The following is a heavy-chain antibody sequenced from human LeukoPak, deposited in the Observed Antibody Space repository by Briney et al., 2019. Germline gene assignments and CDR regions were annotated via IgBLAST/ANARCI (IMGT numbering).Heavy chain of an antibody. J-gene: IGHJ4*02. CDR1: GFTFSSYE. CDR2: ISSSGSTI. Sequence: PGGSLRLSCGASGFTFSSYEMNWVRQAPGKGLEWVSYISSSGSTIYYADSAKGRFTISRDNAKNSLYLQMNSLRAEDTAVYYCARANYNWNTLDYWGQGTLVTVSS. V-gene: IGHV3-48*03. CDR3: ARANYNWNTLDY. D-gene: IGHD1/OR15-1a*01.